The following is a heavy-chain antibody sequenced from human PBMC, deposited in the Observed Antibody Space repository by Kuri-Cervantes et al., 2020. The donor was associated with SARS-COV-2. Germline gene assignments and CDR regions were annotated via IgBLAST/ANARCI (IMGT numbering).Heavy chain of an antibody. J-gene: IGHJ5*02. V-gene: IGHV1-18*01. CDR3: ARAGGVGAKRRWFDP. CDR1: GYTFTSYG. CDR2: ISAYNGNT. D-gene: IGHD1-26*01. Sequence: AAVKVSCKASGYTFTSYGISWVRQAPGQGLEWMGWISAYNGNTNYAQKLQGRVTMTTDTSTSTAYMEMRSLRSDDTAVYYCARAGGVGAKRRWFDPWGQGTLVTVSS.